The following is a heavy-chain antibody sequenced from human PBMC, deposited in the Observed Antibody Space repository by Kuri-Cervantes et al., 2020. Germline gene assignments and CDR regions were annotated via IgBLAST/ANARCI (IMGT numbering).Heavy chain of an antibody. J-gene: IGHJ6*02. Sequence: GESLKISCAGSGFTFTSYGMHWVRQASGKGPQWLAVISYDGNEKYYADSVKGRFTISRDSSKNTLFLQMNSLRAEDTAVYYCAKDSNHCSGGSCNGMDVWGQGTAVTVSS. CDR1: GFTFTSYG. V-gene: IGHV3-30*18. D-gene: IGHD2-15*01. CDR3: AKDSNHCSGGSCNGMDV. CDR2: ISYDGNEK.